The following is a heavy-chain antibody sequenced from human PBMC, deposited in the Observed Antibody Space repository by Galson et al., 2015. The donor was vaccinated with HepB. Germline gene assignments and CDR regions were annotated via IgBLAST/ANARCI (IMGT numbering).Heavy chain of an antibody. V-gene: IGHV5-51*03. CDR2: IYPDDSDI. CDR1: GSSFTRHW. Sequence: QSGAEVKKPGESLKISCKGSGSSFTRHWIGWVRQMPGKGLEWMGVIYPDDSDIRYSPSFQGQVTISADKSISTAYLQWSSLKASDTAMYYCARTITMVRGEWFDPWGQGTLVTVSS. J-gene: IGHJ5*02. D-gene: IGHD3-10*01. CDR3: ARTITMVRGEWFDP.